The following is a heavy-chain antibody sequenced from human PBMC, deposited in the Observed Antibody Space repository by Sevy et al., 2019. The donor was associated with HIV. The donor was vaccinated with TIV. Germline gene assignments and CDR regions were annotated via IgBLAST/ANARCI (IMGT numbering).Heavy chain of an antibody. CDR1: GGSITSLY. D-gene: IGHD1-26*01. Sequence: SETLSLTCTVSGGSITSLYWNWIRQPPGKGLEWIANIYYNGHIHYNPSLKSRVTLSLDPSKNQFSLRLSSVTAADTAMYYCAGENAWGRGYSWGQGTLVTVSS. CDR2: IYYNGHI. V-gene: IGHV4-59*08. J-gene: IGHJ4*02. CDR3: AGENAWGRGYS.